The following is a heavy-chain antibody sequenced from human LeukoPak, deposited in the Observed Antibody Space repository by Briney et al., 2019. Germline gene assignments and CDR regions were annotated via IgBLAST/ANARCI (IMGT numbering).Heavy chain of an antibody. D-gene: IGHD6-13*01. J-gene: IGHJ4*02. CDR1: GGSISSSNW. CDR3: ARAGYSSSWYAQFPFSFDY. V-gene: IGHV4-4*02. CDR2: IYHSGST. Sequence: ASETLSLTCAVSGGSISSSNWWSWVRQPPGKGLEWIGEIYHSGSTNYNPSLKSQFTISLDTSKNQFSLKLSSVTAADTAVYYCARAGYSSSWYAQFPFSFDYWGQGTLVTVSS.